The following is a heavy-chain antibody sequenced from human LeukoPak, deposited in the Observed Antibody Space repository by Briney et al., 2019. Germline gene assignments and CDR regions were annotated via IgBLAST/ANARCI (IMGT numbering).Heavy chain of an antibody. D-gene: IGHD6-25*01. CDR1: GFTFNNYA. CDR3: LSGGCY. V-gene: IGHV3-7*01. CDR2: INPDGSQK. Sequence: TGGSLRLSCRASGFTFNNYAMIWVRQAPGKGLEWVANINPDGSQKYYVDSVKGRFTISRDNAKNSLFLQMNSLRVEETAVYYCLSGGCYWGQGTLVSVSS. J-gene: IGHJ4*02.